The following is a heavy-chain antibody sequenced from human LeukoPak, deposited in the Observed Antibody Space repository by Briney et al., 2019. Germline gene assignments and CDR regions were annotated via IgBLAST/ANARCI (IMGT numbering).Heavy chain of an antibody. D-gene: IGHD3-22*01. CDR1: GFTFSSYA. V-gene: IGHV3-23*01. CDR2: ISGSGGST. J-gene: IGHJ4*02. CDR3: AKNYYDSSAYFDY. Sequence: GGSLRLSCGASGFTFSSYAMSSVRQAPGKGLEWVSAISGSGGSTYYADSVKGRFTISRDNSKNTLYLQMNSLRAEDTAVYYCAKNYYDSSAYFDYWGQGTLVTVSS.